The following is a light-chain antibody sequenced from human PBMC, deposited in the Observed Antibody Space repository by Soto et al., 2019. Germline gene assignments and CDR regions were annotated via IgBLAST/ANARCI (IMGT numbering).Light chain of an antibody. CDR2: DAS. CDR3: QQYSSYYT. CDR1: QSISSW. Sequence: DIQMTQSPSTLSASVGDRVTITCRASQSISSWLAWYQQKPGKAPKPLISDASTLESGVPSRFSGSGSGTDFTLTISSLQPDDFATYYCQQYSSYYTFGQGTKLEIK. V-gene: IGKV1-5*01. J-gene: IGKJ2*01.